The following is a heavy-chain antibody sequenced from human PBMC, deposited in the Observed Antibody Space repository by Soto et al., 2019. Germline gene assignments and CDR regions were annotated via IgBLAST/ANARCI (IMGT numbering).Heavy chain of an antibody. CDR3: ARNRKRVMAVYYYYGMDV. D-gene: IGHD2-21*01. CDR2: INHSGST. J-gene: IGHJ6*02. CDR1: GGSFSGYY. V-gene: IGHV4-34*01. Sequence: SETLSLTCAVYGGSFSGYYRSWIRQPPGKGLEWIGEINHSGSTNYNPSLKSRVTISVDTSKNQFSLKLSSVTAADTAVYYCARNRKRVMAVYYYYGMDVWGQGTTVTVSS.